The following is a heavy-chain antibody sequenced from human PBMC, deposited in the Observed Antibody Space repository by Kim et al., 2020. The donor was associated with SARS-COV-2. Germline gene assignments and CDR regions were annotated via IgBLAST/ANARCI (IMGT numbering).Heavy chain of an antibody. CDR2: IWYDGNDK. D-gene: IGHD3-16*02. CDR1: GFTFSSYG. Sequence: GGSLRLSCAASGFTFSSYGMHWVRQAPGKGLEWVAVIWYDGNDKYYADSVKGRFTISRDNSKNTLYLQMNSLRAEDTAVYYCVKDRLLLSTHFDYWGQGTLVTVSS. J-gene: IGHJ4*02. V-gene: IGHV3-33*06. CDR3: VKDRLLLSTHFDY.